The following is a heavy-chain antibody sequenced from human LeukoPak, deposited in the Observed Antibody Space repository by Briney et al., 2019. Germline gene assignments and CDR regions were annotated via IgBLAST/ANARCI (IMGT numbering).Heavy chain of an antibody. CDR1: GGSISSSSYY. CDR2: IYYSGST. D-gene: IGHD6-19*01. CDR3: GRVRGRSIAVAMDY. J-gene: IGHJ4*02. Sequence: PSETLSLTCTVSGGSISSSSYYWGWIRQPPGKGLEWIGSIYYSGSTNYNPSLKSRVTISVDTSKNQFSLKLSSVTAADTAVYYCGRVRGRSIAVAMDYWGQGTLVTVSS. V-gene: IGHV4-39*07.